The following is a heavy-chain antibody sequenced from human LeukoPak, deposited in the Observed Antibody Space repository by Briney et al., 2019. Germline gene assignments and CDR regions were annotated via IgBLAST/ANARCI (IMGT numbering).Heavy chain of an antibody. CDR3: ARAGGYSGYDQIFDY. Sequence: SETLSLTCAASGYSISSGYYWGWIRQPPGKGLEWIGSIYHSGSTYYNPSLKSRVTISVDTSKNQFSLKLSSVTAADTAVYYCARAGGYSGYDQIFDYWGQGTLVTVSS. J-gene: IGHJ4*02. V-gene: IGHV4-38-2*01. D-gene: IGHD5-12*01. CDR2: IYHSGST. CDR1: GYSISSGYY.